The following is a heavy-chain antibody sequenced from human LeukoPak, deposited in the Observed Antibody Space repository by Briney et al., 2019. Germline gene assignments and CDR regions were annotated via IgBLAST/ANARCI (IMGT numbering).Heavy chain of an antibody. Sequence: GRSLRLSCAASGFTFSSYARRWVRQAPGKGLEWVGVISYDGSNKYYADSVKGRFTNSRDNSKNTLYLQMNSLRAEDTAVYYCARGGPGVSYYFDCWGQGTLVTVSS. V-gene: IGHV3-30*04. CDR2: ISYDGSNK. D-gene: IGHD1-26*01. CDR3: ARGGPGVSYYFDC. J-gene: IGHJ4*02. CDR1: GFTFSSYA.